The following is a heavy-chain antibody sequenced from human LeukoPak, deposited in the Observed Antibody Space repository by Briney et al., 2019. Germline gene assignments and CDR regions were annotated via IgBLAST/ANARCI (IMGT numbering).Heavy chain of an antibody. D-gene: IGHD3-10*01. CDR3: ARDRGGTMVQVGYYYYGMDV. Sequence: SVKVSCKASGGTFSSYAISWVRPAPGQGLEWMGRIIPILGIANYAQKFQGRVTITADKSTSTAYMELSSLRSEDTAVYYCARDRGGTMVQVGYYYYGMDVWGQGTTVTVSS. CDR2: IIPILGIA. J-gene: IGHJ6*02. CDR1: GGTFSSYA. V-gene: IGHV1-69*04.